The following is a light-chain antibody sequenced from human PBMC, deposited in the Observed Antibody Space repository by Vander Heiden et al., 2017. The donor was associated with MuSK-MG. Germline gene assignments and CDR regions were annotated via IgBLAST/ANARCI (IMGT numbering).Light chain of an antibody. CDR2: GAS. CDR3: QQDNNWSVT. V-gene: IGKV3-15*01. CDR1: QSVGSN. J-gene: IGKJ1*01. Sequence: EIVMTQFPATLSVSPGERATLSCRASQSVGSNLAWYQQKPGQAPRLLIYGASTRATGIPARFSGSGSGTEFTLTISSLQSEDFAVYYCQQDNNWSVTFGQGTKVEIK.